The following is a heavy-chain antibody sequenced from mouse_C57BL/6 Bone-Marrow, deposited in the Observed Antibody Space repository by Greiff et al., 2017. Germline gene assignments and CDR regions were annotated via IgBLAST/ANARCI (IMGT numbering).Heavy chain of an antibody. J-gene: IGHJ4*01. D-gene: IGHD1-1*01. CDR1: GYTFTSYW. CDR2: IHPSDSDT. CDR3: AIPTVVGGGAMDY. V-gene: IGHV1-74*01. Sequence: VKLQQPGAELVKPGASVKVSCKASGYTFTSYWMHWVKQRPGQGLEWIGRIHPSDSDTNYNQKFKGKATLTVDKSSSTAYMQLSSLTSEDSAVYYCAIPTVVGGGAMDYWGQGTSVTVSS.